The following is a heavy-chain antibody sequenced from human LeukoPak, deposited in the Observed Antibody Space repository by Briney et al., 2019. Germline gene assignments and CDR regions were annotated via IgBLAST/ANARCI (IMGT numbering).Heavy chain of an antibody. D-gene: IGHD5-12*01. Sequence: PSETLSLTCAVYGGSFSGYYWSWIRQPPGKGLEWIGEINHSGSTNYNPSLKSRVTISVDTSKNQFSLKLSSVTAADTAVYYCARHGKNVDIVATIIGGAPLDVWGKGTTVTISS. CDR3: ARHGKNVDIVATIIGGAPLDV. V-gene: IGHV4-34*01. CDR1: GGSFSGYY. J-gene: IGHJ6*04. CDR2: INHSGST.